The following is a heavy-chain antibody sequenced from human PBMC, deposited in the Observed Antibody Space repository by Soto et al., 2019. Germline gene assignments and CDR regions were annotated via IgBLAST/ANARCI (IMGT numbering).Heavy chain of an antibody. CDR1: GFTVSSNY. J-gene: IGHJ6*04. D-gene: IGHD3-10*01. Sequence: EVQLVESGGGLVQPGGSLRLSCAASGFTVSSNYMSWVRQAPGKGLEWVSVIYSGGSTYYADSVKGRFTISRDNSKNTLYLQMHSLRADDTAVYYCARETLWFGEPDYYYYGIEVWGKGTTVTVSS. CDR3: ARETLWFGEPDYYYYGIEV. V-gene: IGHV3-66*01. CDR2: IYSGGST.